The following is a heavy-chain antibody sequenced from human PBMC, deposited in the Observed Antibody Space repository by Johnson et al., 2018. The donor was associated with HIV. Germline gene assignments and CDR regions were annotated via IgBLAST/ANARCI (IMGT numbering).Heavy chain of an antibody. D-gene: IGHD6-19*01. V-gene: IGHV3-30*03. Sequence: VQVVESGGGVVQPGRSLRLSCAASGFTFGSYGMHWVRQAPGKGLEWVAVISYDGSNKYSADSVKGRFTISRDDSKNTLYLQMNSLIPEDTAVYYCARVRSSGWYDNDAFDIWGQGTMVTVSS. CDR2: ISYDGSNK. CDR1: GFTFGSYG. J-gene: IGHJ3*02. CDR3: ARVRSSGWYDNDAFDI.